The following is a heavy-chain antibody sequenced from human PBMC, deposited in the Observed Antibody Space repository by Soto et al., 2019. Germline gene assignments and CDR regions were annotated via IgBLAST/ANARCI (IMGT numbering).Heavy chain of an antibody. CDR3: TRHLRESSRNYYYYGMDV. V-gene: IGHV4-39*01. CDR1: GGSISSSSYY. Sequence: PSETLSLTCTVSGGSISSSSYYWGWIRQPPGKGLEWIGSIYYSGSTYYNPSLKSRVTISVDTSKNQISLKLSSVTAADTAVYYCTRHLRESSRNYYYYGMDVWGQGTMVTVSS. D-gene: IGHD6-6*01. CDR2: IYYSGST. J-gene: IGHJ6*02.